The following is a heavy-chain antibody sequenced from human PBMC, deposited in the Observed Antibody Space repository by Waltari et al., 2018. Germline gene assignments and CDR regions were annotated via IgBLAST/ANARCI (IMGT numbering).Heavy chain of an antibody. CDR3: ARASGSRKRNFDY. D-gene: IGHD6-13*01. J-gene: IGHJ4*02. CDR2: IYYSGST. CDR1: GGSISSHY. V-gene: IGHV4-59*11. Sequence: QVQLQESGPGLVKPSETLSLTCTVSGGSISSHYWSWIRQPPGKGLEWIGYIYYSGSTNYNPPLKSRVTISVDTSKNQFSLKLSSVTAADTAVYYCARASGSRKRNFDYWGQGTLVTVSS.